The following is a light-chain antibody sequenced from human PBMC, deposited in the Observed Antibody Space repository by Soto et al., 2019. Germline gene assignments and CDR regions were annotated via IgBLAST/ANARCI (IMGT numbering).Light chain of an antibody. CDR1: SSDIGSYNR. CDR2: DVT. CDR3: CSYAGTYTFM. Sequence: QSALTQPASVSGSPGQSIAISCTGSSSDIGSYNRVSWYQQHPGKAPKLIIYDVTKRPSGVPDRFSGSKSGNTASLTISGLQAEDEADYYCCSYAGTYTFMFGGGTKLTVL. V-gene: IGLV2-11*01. J-gene: IGLJ3*02.